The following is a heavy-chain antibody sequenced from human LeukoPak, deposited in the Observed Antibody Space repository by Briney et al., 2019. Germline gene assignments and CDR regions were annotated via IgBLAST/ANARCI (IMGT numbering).Heavy chain of an antibody. V-gene: IGHV1-18*01. CDR1: GYTFTNYD. Sequence: ASVKVSCKTSGYTFTNYDISWVRQTPGQGLEWMGWISAYNGNTNYAQKFQGRVTITTDISTGTAYMELRSLRSDDTAVYYCARVGYTYGHRDAFDIWGQGTTVTVSS. D-gene: IGHD3-10*01. J-gene: IGHJ3*02. CDR2: ISAYNGNT. CDR3: ARVGYTYGHRDAFDI.